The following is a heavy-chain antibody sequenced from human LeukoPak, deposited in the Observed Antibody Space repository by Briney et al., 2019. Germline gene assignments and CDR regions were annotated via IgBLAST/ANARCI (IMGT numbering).Heavy chain of an antibody. J-gene: IGHJ3*02. V-gene: IGHV5-51*01. CDR2: IYPGDSDI. Sequence: GESLKISCKGSGYSFTSYWIGWVRQMPGKGLEWMGIIYPGDSDIRYSPSFQGQVTISADKSISTAYLQWSSLKASDTAMYYCARPSDCGGDCYGAFDIWGQGTMVTVSP. D-gene: IGHD2-21*01. CDR3: ARPSDCGGDCYGAFDI. CDR1: GYSFTSYW.